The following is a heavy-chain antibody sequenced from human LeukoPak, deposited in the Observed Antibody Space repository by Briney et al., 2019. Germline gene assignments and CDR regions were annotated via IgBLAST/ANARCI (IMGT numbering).Heavy chain of an antibody. CDR3: AKYLLDY. J-gene: IGHJ4*02. CDR1: GFTFSSYG. Sequence: GGSLRLSCAASGFTFSSYGMHWVRQAPGKGLEWVAVISYDGSNKYYADSVKGRFTISRDNSKNTLYLQMNSLRAEDTAVYYCAKYLLDYWGQGTLVTVSS. V-gene: IGHV3-30*18. CDR2: ISYDGSNK.